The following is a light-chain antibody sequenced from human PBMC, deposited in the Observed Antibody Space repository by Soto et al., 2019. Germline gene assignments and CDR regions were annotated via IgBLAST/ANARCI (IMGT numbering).Light chain of an antibody. J-gene: IGKJ3*01. CDR3: QQTHSPPLS. V-gene: IGKV1-12*01. CDR1: QGVGGW. Sequence: QMTQSPSSVTASVGDRVTMTCRASQGVGGWLAWYQQKPGKVPKLLIYATSSLHSGVPSRFSGSGSGTDFTLSISSLQPEDFATYYCQQTHSPPLSFGPGTKVDIK. CDR2: ATS.